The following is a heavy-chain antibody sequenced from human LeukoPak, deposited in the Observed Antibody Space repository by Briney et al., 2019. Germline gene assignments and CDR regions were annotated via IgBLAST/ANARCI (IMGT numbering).Heavy chain of an antibody. CDR2: IKQDGSDK. CDR1: GFTFSCYW. CDR3: AKPFGTGWTPLDF. D-gene: IGHD6-19*01. V-gene: IGHV3-7*01. J-gene: IGHJ4*02. Sequence: PGGSLRLSGVASGFTFSCYWMSWLRQAPGKGLEWVANIKQDGSDKNYVDSVKGRFTIARDNAKNSLYLQMNRLRPDGTAIYYRAKPFGTGWTPLDFWGQGTLVTVSS.